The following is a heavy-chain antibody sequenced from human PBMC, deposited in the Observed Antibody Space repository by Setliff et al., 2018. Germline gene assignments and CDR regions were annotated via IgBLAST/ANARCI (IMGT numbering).Heavy chain of an antibody. D-gene: IGHD3-10*01. Sequence: SETLSLTCAVSGFSITSGYYWGWVRQPPGKGLEWIGSVYYSGYTYYSPSLESRVAISVDTSKNQFSLKVNSVTAADTAVYYCARVDFTMLQGVLGHWGQGTLVTVSS. CDR3: ARVDFTMLQGVLGH. CDR1: GFSITSGYY. V-gene: IGHV4-38-2*01. CDR2: VYYSGYT. J-gene: IGHJ1*01.